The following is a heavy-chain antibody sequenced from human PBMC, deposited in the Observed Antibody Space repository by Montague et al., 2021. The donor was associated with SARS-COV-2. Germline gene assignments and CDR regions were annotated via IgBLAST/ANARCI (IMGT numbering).Heavy chain of an antibody. Sequence: SLRLSCAASGFTFSIYDMNWVRQAPGKGPEWISCISTSAYTTSYAGSVKGRFTISRDNGKNSLYLQMNSLRVEDTAVYYCTRDYRSIVGDGLDIWGQGTKVTVSS. CDR2: ISTSAYTT. V-gene: IGHV3-48*03. CDR3: TRDYRSIVGDGLDI. CDR1: GFTFSIYD. D-gene: IGHD3-16*02. J-gene: IGHJ3*02.